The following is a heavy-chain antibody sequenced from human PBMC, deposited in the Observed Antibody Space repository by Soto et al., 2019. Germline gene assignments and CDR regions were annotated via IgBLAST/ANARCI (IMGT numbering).Heavy chain of an antibody. CDR2: IIPMYGPA. CDR3: ARVTSMVRGVIDNGFDP. V-gene: IGHV1-69*01. J-gene: IGHJ5*02. CDR1: GGTFSSYA. Sequence: QVPLVQSGAEVKKPGSSVTVSCKASGGTFSSYAIHWVRQAPGQGLEWMGGIIPMYGPAKYAQRFQGRVTITADESTTTVYKELTRLTSQDTAVYYCARVTSMVRGVIDNGFDPWGHGTLVTVYS. D-gene: IGHD3-10*01.